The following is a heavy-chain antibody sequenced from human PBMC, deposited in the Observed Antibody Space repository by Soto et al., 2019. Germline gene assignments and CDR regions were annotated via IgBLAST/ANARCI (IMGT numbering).Heavy chain of an antibody. V-gene: IGHV1-69*13. J-gene: IGHJ6*02. Sequence: SVKVSCKASGGTFSSYAISWVRQAPGQGLEWMGGIIPIFGTANYAQKFQGRVTITADESTSTAYMELSSLRSEDTAVYYCARDRRLGNNAPVYYYYGMDVWGQGTTVTVSS. CDR3: ARDRRLGNNAPVYYYYGMDV. CDR1: GGTFSSYA. D-gene: IGHD6-19*01. CDR2: IIPIFGTA.